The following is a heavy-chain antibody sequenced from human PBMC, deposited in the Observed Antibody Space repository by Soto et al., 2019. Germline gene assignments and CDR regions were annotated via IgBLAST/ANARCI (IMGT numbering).Heavy chain of an antibody. CDR2: ITSKRYGGTT. D-gene: IGHD3-10*01. CDR3: SRVPRTNRGAPLDY. CDR1: GFTFGDYA. Sequence: EVQLVESGGGLEQPGRSLRLSCTASGFTFGDYAMIWFRQAPGKGLEWVGFITSKRYGGTTEYAASVKGRFTTSRDDSKSIAYLQMNSLKIDDTAVYHCSRVPRTNRGAPLDYWGQGTLVTVSS. J-gene: IGHJ4*02. V-gene: IGHV3-49*03.